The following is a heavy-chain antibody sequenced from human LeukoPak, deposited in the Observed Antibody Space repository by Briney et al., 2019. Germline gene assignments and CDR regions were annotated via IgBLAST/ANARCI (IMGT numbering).Heavy chain of an antibody. CDR1: GGSISSSSYY. CDR2: IYYSGSA. CDR3: ARPFYDILTGYQYDAFDI. V-gene: IGHV4-39*07. J-gene: IGHJ3*02. D-gene: IGHD3-9*01. Sequence: SETLSPTCTVSGGSISSSSYYWGWIRQPPGKGLEWIGSIYYSGSALYNPSLKSRVTMSVDTSKKQSSLKLSSVTAADTAVYYCARPFYDILTGYQYDAFDIWGQGTMVTVSS.